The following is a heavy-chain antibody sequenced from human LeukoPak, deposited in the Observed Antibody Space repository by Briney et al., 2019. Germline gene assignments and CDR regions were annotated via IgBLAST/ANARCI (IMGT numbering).Heavy chain of an antibody. J-gene: IGHJ3*02. D-gene: IGHD5-18*01. Sequence: PGGSLRLSCAASGFTFSDYYMSWIRQAPGKGLEWVSYISSSGSTIYYADSVKGRFTISRDNAKNSLYLQMNSLRAEDTAVYYCARRYAVFGIQLWFRGAFDIWGQGTMVTVSS. CDR1: GFTFSDYY. CDR2: ISSSGSTI. CDR3: ARRYAVFGIQLWFRGAFDI. V-gene: IGHV3-11*04.